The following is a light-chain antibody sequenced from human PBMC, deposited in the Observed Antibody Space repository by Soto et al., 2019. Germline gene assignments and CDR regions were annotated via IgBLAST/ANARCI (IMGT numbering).Light chain of an antibody. V-gene: IGKV2-28*01. CDR3: MQALQTPYT. CDR2: LGS. J-gene: IGKJ2*01. Sequence: DLVMTQSPLSLPVTPGEPASISCRSSQSLLHTNGYNYLDWYLQKPGQSPQLLIYLGSNRASGVPDRSSGSGSGTDFTLKISRVEAEDVGVYYCMQALQTPYTFGQGTKLEIK. CDR1: QSLLHTNGYNY.